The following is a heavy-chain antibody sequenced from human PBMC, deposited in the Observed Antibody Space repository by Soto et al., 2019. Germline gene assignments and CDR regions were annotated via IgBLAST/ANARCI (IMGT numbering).Heavy chain of an antibody. V-gene: IGHV3-7*03. Sequence: PGGSLRLSCGASGFTFYTYWMNWVRQAPGMGLEWVANIKSDGSEKYYVDSVKGRFTISRDNFGNTMYLQMNSVRVEDTAVYYCARSVRPLSWFDPWGQGTRVTVSS. CDR2: IKSDGSEK. J-gene: IGHJ5*02. CDR3: ARSVRPLSWFDP. CDR1: GFTFYTYW. D-gene: IGHD3-10*01.